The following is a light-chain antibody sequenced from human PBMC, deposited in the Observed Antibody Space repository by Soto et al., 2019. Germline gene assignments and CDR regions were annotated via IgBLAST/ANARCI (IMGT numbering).Light chain of an antibody. CDR3: QQYNDSFPYT. CDR2: AAS. V-gene: IGKV1-5*03. CDR1: QSISSW. Sequence: DIQMTQSPSTLSASVGDRVTITCRASQSISSWLAWYQQKPGTAPKLLIYAASTLESGVPPRCSGSRTGTEFTLTVSSLQPDDFATYYCQQYNDSFPYTFGQGTKLEIK. J-gene: IGKJ2*01.